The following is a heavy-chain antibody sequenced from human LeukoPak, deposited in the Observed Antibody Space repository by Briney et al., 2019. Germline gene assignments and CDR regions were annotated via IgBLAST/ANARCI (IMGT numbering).Heavy chain of an antibody. D-gene: IGHD2-15*01. CDR1: GYTFTGYY. CDR2: INPNSGGT. V-gene: IGHV1-2*02. Sequence: SVKVSCKASGYTFTGYYMHWVRQAPGQGLEWMGWINPNSGGTNYAQKFQGRATMTRDTSISTAYMELSRLRSDDTAVYYCARVLRYCSGGNCYSGGLGYMDVWGKGTTVTISS. CDR3: ARVLRYCSGGNCYSGGLGYMDV. J-gene: IGHJ6*03.